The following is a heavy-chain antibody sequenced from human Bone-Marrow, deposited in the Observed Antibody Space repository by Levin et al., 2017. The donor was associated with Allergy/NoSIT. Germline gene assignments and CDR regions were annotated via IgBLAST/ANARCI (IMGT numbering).Heavy chain of an antibody. CDR1: GYTFTGYY. Sequence: ASVKVSCKASGYTFTGYYMHWVRQAPGQGLEWMGRINPNSGGTNYEPKFQGRVTLTSDTSTGTAYMELSSLRSDDTAVFYCARSPGNSLDHWGQGTLVTVSS. CDR3: ARSPGNSLDH. J-gene: IGHJ5*02. V-gene: IGHV1-2*06. CDR2: INPNSGGT.